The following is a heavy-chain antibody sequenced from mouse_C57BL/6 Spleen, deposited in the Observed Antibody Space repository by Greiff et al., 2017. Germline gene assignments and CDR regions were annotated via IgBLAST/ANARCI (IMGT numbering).Heavy chain of an antibody. J-gene: IGHJ2*01. CDR3: ARYYVPLDYFDY. CDR1: GFNIKNTY. D-gene: IGHD1-1*01. V-gene: IGHV14-3*01. Sequence: EVKVVESVAELVRPGASVKLSCTASGFNIKNTYMHWVKQRPEQGLEWIGRIDPANGNTKYAPKFQGKATITADTSSNTAYLQLSSLTSEYTAIYCCARYYVPLDYFDYWGPGTTLTVSS. CDR2: IDPANGNT.